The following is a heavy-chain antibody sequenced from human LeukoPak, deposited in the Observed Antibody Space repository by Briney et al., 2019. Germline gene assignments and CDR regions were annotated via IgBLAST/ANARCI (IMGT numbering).Heavy chain of an antibody. Sequence: PGGSLRLSCAASGFTFSSYGMHWVRQAPGKGLERVAFIRYDGSNKYYADSVKGRFTISRDNSKNTLYLQMNSLRAEDTAVYYCAKPEYYDSSHEFDYWGQGTLVTVSS. V-gene: IGHV3-30*02. D-gene: IGHD3-22*01. CDR2: IRYDGSNK. CDR1: GFTFSSYG. J-gene: IGHJ4*02. CDR3: AKPEYYDSSHEFDY.